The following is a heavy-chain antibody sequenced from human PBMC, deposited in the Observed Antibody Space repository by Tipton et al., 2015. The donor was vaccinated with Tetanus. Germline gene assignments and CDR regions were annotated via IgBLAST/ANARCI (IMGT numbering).Heavy chain of an antibody. Sequence: TLSLTCTVSGGSISTYYWSWIRQPPGKGLEWIGYINSGSTHYNPSLKSRVTISVDTSKNQFSLKLTSVTTADTAVYFCARDELFFSGGEDHAAFDIWGQGTLVTVSS. V-gene: IGHV4-59*01. CDR1: GGSISTYY. D-gene: IGHD3-10*01. CDR2: INSGST. J-gene: IGHJ3*02. CDR3: ARDELFFSGGEDHAAFDI.